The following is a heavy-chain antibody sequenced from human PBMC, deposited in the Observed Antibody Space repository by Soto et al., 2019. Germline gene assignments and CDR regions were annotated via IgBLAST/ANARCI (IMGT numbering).Heavy chain of an antibody. D-gene: IGHD2-2*01. Sequence: GGSLRLSCAASGFTFSSYTMSWVRQAPGKGPEWVSSISGSGGSTYYADSVKGRFTISRDNSKNTLYLQMNTLRAEDTAVYYCAPGGYCSSSNCSRRYYYGMDVWGQGTTVTVSS. CDR3: APGGYCSSSNCSRRYYYGMDV. V-gene: IGHV3-23*01. CDR2: ISGSGGST. CDR1: GFTFSSYT. J-gene: IGHJ6*02.